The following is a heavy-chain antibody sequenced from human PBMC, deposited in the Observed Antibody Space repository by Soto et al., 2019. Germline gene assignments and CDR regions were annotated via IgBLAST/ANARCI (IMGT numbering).Heavy chain of an antibody. D-gene: IGHD2-2*02. Sequence: QVQLVESGGGVVQPGRSLRLSCAASGFTFSSYAMHWVRQAPGKGLEWVAVISYDGSNKYYADSVKGRFTISRDNSKNTLYLQMNSLRAEDTAVYYCARVDLRYCSSTSCYRSAFDIWGQGTMVTVSS. CDR3: ARVDLRYCSSTSCYRSAFDI. J-gene: IGHJ3*02. CDR1: GFTFSSYA. CDR2: ISYDGSNK. V-gene: IGHV3-30-3*01.